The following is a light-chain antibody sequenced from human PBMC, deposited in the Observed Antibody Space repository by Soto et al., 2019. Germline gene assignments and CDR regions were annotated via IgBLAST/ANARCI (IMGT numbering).Light chain of an antibody. V-gene: IGKV1-5*03. J-gene: IGKJ1*01. CDR1: QSISSW. CDR3: QQFHSYRT. Sequence: DIPMTQSPSTLSASVGDRVTITCRASQSISSWLAWYQQKPGKAPKLLINKASSLESGVPSRFSGSGSGTEFTLTISSLQPDDFATYYCQQFHSYRTFGQGTKVEI. CDR2: KAS.